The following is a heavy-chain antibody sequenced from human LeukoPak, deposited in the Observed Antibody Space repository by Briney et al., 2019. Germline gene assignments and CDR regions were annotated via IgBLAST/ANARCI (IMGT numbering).Heavy chain of an antibody. CDR3: ARDRDCSSTSCYVEDDAFDI. J-gene: IGHJ3*02. CDR2: IKQDGSEK. Sequence: GGSLRLSCAASGFTFSSYWMSWVRQAPGKGLEWVANIKQDGSEKYYVDSVKGRFTISRDNAKNSLYLQMSSLRAEDTAVYYCARDRDCSSTSCYVEDDAFDIWGQGTMVTVSS. CDR1: GFTFSSYW. V-gene: IGHV3-7*01. D-gene: IGHD2-2*01.